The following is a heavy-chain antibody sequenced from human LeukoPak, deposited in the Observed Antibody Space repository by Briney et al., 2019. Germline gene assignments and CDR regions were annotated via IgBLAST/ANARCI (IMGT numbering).Heavy chain of an antibody. D-gene: IGHD1-1*01. Sequence: PGGSLRLSCAASGFTFDDYAMHWVRQAPGKGLEWVSGISWNSGSIGYADSVKGRFTISRDNAKNSLYLQMNSLRAEDTALYYCAKDNGQRGLNWSDPWGQGTLVTVSS. CDR3: AKDNGQRGLNWSDP. CDR2: ISWNSGSI. CDR1: GFTFDDYA. V-gene: IGHV3-9*01. J-gene: IGHJ5*02.